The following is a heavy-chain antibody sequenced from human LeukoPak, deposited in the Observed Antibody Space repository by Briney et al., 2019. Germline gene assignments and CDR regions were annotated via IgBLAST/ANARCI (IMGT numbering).Heavy chain of an antibody. CDR1: RFTFSSYS. V-gene: IGHV3-48*02. Sequence: GGSLRLSCAASRFTFSSYSMNWVRQAPGKGLEWVSHITASGTAMFYADSVKGRFTISRDNAKNSLYLQMNSLRDEDTAVYYCASSGSYRFDYWGQGTLVTVSS. J-gene: IGHJ4*02. D-gene: IGHD1-26*01. CDR3: ASSGSYRFDY. CDR2: ITASGTAM.